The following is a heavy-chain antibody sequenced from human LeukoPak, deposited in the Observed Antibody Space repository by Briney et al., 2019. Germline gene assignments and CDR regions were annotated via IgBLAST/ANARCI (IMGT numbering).Heavy chain of an antibody. V-gene: IGHV3-48*01. CDR3: ARALRTIAVAGTFDY. D-gene: IGHD6-19*01. Sequence: PGGSLRLSCAASGFTFSSYSMNWVRQAPGKGLEWVSYISSSSSTIYYADSVKGRFTISRDNAKNSLYLQMNSLRAEDTAVYYCARALRTIAVAGTFDYWGQGTLVTVSS. CDR1: GFTFSSYS. CDR2: ISSSSSTI. J-gene: IGHJ4*02.